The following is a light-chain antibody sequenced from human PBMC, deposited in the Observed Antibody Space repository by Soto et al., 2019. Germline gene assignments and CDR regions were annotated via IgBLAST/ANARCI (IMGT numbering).Light chain of an antibody. CDR1: SSNIGSNY. J-gene: IGLJ2*01. CDR3: AAWEDSRSGVV. V-gene: IGLV1-47*01. Sequence: QSVLTQPPSASGTPGPRVTISCSGSSSNIGSNYVYWYQQLPGTVPQLLIYRNSERPSGVPDRVSGSKSGTSASLAISGLRSEDEADYYCAAWEDSRSGVVFGGGTKLTVL. CDR2: RNS.